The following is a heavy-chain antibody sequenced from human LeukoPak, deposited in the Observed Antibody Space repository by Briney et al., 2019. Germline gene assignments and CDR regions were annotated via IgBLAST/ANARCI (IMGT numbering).Heavy chain of an antibody. Sequence: PGGSLRLSCAASGFTVSSSFMSWVRQSPGKGLEWVALIYSGGATHYADAVKGRFTIARDTSKNTVYLQMNSLRAEDTAVYYCARERSGSYYTFEYWGLRALVTVSS. CDR1: GFTVSSSF. D-gene: IGHD1-26*01. V-gene: IGHV3-66*02. J-gene: IGHJ4*02. CDR3: ARERSGSYYTFEY. CDR2: IYSGGAT.